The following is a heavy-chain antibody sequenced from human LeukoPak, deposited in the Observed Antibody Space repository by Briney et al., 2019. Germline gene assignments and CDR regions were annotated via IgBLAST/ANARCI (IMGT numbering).Heavy chain of an antibody. V-gene: IGHV3-48*03. CDR1: GFTFSSYE. J-gene: IGHJ4*02. CDR3: ASPKWGYDYVWGSYDY. CDR2: ISSNGSTI. Sequence: GGSLRLSCAASGFTFSSYEMNWVRQAPGKGLEWVSYISSNGSTIYYADSVKGRFTISRDNAKNSLYLQMNSLRAEDTAVYYCASPKWGYDYVWGSYDYWGQGTLVTVSS. D-gene: IGHD3-16*01.